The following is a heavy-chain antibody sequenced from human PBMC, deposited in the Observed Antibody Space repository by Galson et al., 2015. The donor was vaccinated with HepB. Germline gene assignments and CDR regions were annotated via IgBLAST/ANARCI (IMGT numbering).Heavy chain of an antibody. V-gene: IGHV3-74*01. CDR1: GYTFSSYW. Sequence: SLRLSCAASGYTFSSYWMHWVRQVPGKGLVWISRINSDGTTTTYADSVKGRFTISRDNAKNTLYLQMNSLRAEDTAVYYCARDYGATWGAFDIWGQGTMVTVSS. D-gene: IGHD4/OR15-4a*01. J-gene: IGHJ3*02. CDR3: ARDYGATWGAFDI. CDR2: INSDGTTT.